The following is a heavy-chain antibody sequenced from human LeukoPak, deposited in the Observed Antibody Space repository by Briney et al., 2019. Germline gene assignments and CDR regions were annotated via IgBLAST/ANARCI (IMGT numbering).Heavy chain of an antibody. V-gene: IGHV3-74*01. J-gene: IGHJ4*02. CDR3: GRDRNYSIDY. CDR1: GFTFRTTW. CDR2: INTDGTT. Sequence: GRSLRLSCAASGFTFRTTWMHWVRHAPGKGLVWVSRINTDGTTTYADSVQGRFTIFRDNTKNTLYLQMDSLRVEDTAVYYCGRDRNYSIDYWGQGTLVTVSS. D-gene: IGHD2-15*01.